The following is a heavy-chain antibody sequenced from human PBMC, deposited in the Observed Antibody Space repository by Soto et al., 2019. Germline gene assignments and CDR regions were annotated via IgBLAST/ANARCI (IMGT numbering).Heavy chain of an antibody. CDR3: AREVYFISTSGPPLNWFDP. D-gene: IGHD2-2*01. J-gene: IGHJ5*02. CDR2: IIPILGIA. CDR1: GGTFSSYT. V-gene: IGHV1-69*08. Sequence: QVQLVQSGAEVKKPGSSVKVSCKASGGTFSSYTISWVRQAPGQRLEWMGRIIPILGIANYAQKFQGRVTITADKPTSTAYMELSSLRSEDAAVYYCAREVYFISTSGPPLNWFDPWGQGTLVTVSS.